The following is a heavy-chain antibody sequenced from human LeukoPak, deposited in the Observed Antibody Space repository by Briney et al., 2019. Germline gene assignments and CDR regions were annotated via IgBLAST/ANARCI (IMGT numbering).Heavy chain of an antibody. CDR3: TKDRAGSPLHGSDY. Sequence: GGSLRLSCAASGFTFSNYAMTWVRQAPGKGLEWVSSITSSGANRYYADSVKGRFTISRDNSKNTLYLQMSSLRAEDTAVYYCTKDRAGSPLHGSDYWGQGTLVTVSS. D-gene: IGHD2-15*01. CDR2: ITSSGANR. CDR1: GFTFSNYA. V-gene: IGHV3-23*01. J-gene: IGHJ4*02.